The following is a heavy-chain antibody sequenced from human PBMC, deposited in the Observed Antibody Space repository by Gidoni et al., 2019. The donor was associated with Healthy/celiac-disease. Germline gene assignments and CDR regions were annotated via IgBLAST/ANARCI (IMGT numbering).Heavy chain of an antibody. CDR3: ARDIAAAGRGDY. J-gene: IGHJ4*02. Sequence: QVQLQQWGAGLLKPPETLSLTCAVYGGSFSGYYWSWIRQPPGKGLGWIGEINHSGSTNYNPSLKSRVTISVDTSKNQFSLKLSSVTAADAAVYYCARDIAAAGRGDYWGQGTLVTVSS. D-gene: IGHD6-13*01. CDR1: GGSFSGYY. V-gene: IGHV4-34*01. CDR2: INHSGST.